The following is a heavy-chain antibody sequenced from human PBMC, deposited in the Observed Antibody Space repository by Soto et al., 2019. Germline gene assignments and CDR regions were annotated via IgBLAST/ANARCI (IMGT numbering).Heavy chain of an antibody. D-gene: IGHD3-16*01. CDR1: GGSISSGGYS. V-gene: IGHV4-30-2*01. Sequence: QLQLQESGSGLVKPSQTLSLTCAVSGGSISSGGYSWSWIRQPPGKGLEWIGNIYHSGSTYYTPSLKGRVTISVNRSKNQFSLKLSSVTAPDTAVYYCARWWIYAPRFDPCGQGTPVTVSS. J-gene: IGHJ5*02. CDR3: ARWWIYAPRFDP. CDR2: IYHSGST.